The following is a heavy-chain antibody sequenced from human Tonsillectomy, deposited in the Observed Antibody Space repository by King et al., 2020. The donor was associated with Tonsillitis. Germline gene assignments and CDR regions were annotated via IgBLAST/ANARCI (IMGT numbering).Heavy chain of an antibody. V-gene: IGHV2-26*01. Sequence: TLKESGPGLVKPTETLTLTCSVSGFSLSNARMGVSWIRQPPGKALEWLAHIFSNDEKSYSTSLKNRVSLSKDTSKSQVVLTMTNMDPVDTATYYCARTTRYNWNYDGMDVWGQGTTVTVSS. CDR3: ARTTRYNWNYDGMDV. CDR1: GFSLSNARMG. CDR2: IFSNDEK. D-gene: IGHD1-20*01. J-gene: IGHJ6*02.